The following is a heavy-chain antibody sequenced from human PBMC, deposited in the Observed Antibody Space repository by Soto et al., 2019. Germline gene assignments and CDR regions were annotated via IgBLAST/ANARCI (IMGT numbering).Heavy chain of an antibody. D-gene: IGHD4-17*01. Sequence: EVQLVESGGGLVQPGRSLRLSCAASGFTFDDYAMHWVRQAPGKGLEWVSGISWNSGSIGYADSVKGRFTISRDNAKNSLYLQMNSLRAEDTALYYCAKDLSDYLYYYYMDGWGKGTTVTVSS. CDR1: GFTFDDYA. CDR2: ISWNSGSI. CDR3: AKDLSDYLYYYYMDG. V-gene: IGHV3-9*01. J-gene: IGHJ6*03.